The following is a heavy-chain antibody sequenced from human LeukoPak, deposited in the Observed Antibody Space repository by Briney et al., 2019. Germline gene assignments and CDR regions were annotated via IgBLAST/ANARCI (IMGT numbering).Heavy chain of an antibody. J-gene: IGHJ4*02. V-gene: IGHV3-74*01. D-gene: IGHD3-22*01. CDR3: VRYYERPF. Sequence: GGSLRLSCAASGFTFSGYWMYWVRQAPGKGLVWVSRIDSDGSSTTYADSVKGRFTISRDNAKNTLYLQMNSLRAEDTAVYYCVRYYERPFWGQGTLVTVSS. CDR2: IDSDGSST. CDR1: GFTFSGYW.